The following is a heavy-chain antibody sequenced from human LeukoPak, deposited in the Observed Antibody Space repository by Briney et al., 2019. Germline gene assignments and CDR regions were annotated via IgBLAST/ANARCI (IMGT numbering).Heavy chain of an antibody. CDR1: GYTITDYY. CDR3: ARGSPSYAQWHFDL. J-gene: IGHJ2*01. Sequence: ASVKVSCKASGYTITDYYLHWVRQAPGQGLEWMGWIIPNTGGTNYAQKFQDWVTMSSDTSISTAYMELSSLRSDDSAVYYCARGSPSYAQWHFDLWGRGTLVTVSS. CDR2: IIPNTGGT. V-gene: IGHV1-2*04. D-gene: IGHD2/OR15-2a*01.